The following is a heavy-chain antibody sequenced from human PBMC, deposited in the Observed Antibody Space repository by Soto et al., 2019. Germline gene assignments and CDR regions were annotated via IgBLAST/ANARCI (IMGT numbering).Heavy chain of an antibody. CDR2: IYHSVST. Sequence: QLQLQESGSKLVKPSQTLSLTCAVSGGSISSGGYSWSWIRQPPGKGLEGIGYIYHSVSTYYNPSLKSRVTISVDRSKNQFSLKLSSVTAADTAVYYGARGPPIVYWGQGTLVTVSS. D-gene: IGHD3-22*01. V-gene: IGHV4-30-2*01. CDR3: ARGPPIVY. J-gene: IGHJ4*02. CDR1: GGSISSGGYS.